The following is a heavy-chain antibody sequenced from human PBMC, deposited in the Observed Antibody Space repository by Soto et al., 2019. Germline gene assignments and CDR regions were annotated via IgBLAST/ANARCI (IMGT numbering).Heavy chain of an antibody. Sequence: ASVKVSCKASGYSFTDYHIHWVRQAPGQGLEWLGRINPKSGGTSTAQKFQGWVTMTTDASISTASMELTRLTSDDTAIYYCARGDSTDCSNGVCSFFYNHDMDVWGQGTTVTVS. V-gene: IGHV1-2*04. CDR2: INPKSGGT. D-gene: IGHD2-8*01. CDR1: GYSFTDYH. CDR3: ARGDSTDCSNGVCSFFYNHDMDV. J-gene: IGHJ6*02.